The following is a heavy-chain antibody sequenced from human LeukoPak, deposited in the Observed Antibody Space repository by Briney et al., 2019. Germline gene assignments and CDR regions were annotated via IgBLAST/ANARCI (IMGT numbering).Heavy chain of an antibody. V-gene: IGHV3-48*03. CDR2: ISSSGSTI. CDR3: ARGVVVAATFDY. Sequence: GGSLRLSCAASGFTFSSYEMNWVRQAPGKGLEWVSYISSSGSTIYYADSVKGRFTISRDNSKNTLYLQMDSLRAEDTAVYYCARGVVVAATFDYWGQGTLVSVSS. CDR1: GFTFSSYE. J-gene: IGHJ4*02. D-gene: IGHD2-15*01.